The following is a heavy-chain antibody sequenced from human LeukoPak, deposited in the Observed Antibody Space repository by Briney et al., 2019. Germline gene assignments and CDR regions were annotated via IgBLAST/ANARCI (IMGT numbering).Heavy chain of an antibody. CDR1: GFTSSDYY. CDR2: ISGSGGST. D-gene: IGHD1-26*01. CDR3: AKAAVGAPHYFDY. V-gene: IGHV3-23*01. Sequence: AGGSLRLSCAASGFTSSDYYMSWIRQAPGKGLEWVSAISGSGGSTYYADSVKGRFTISRDNSKNTLYLQMNSLRAEDTAVYYCAKAAVGAPHYFDYWGQGTLVTVSS. J-gene: IGHJ4*02.